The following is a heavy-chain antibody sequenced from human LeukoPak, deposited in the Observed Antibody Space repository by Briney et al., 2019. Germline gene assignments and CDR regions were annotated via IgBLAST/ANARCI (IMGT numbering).Heavy chain of an antibody. D-gene: IGHD3-3*01. CDR3: AREDFWSGFDY. CDR1: GGSISSGGYS. Sequence: SETLSPTCAVSGGSISSGGYSWSWLRQPPGKGLEWIGYIYHSGSTYYNPSLKSRVTISVDRSKNQFSLKLSSVTAADTAVYYCAREDFWSGFDYWGQGTLVTVSS. CDR2: IYHSGST. J-gene: IGHJ4*02. V-gene: IGHV4-30-2*01.